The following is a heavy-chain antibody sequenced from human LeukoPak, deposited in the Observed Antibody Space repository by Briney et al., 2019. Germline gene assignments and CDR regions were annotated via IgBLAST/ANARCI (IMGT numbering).Heavy chain of an antibody. CDR2: MNPNSGNT. Sequence: LRASVKVSCKASGYTFTSYDINWVRQATGQGLEWMGWMNPNSGNTGYAQKFQGRVTMTTDTSTSTAYMELRSLRSDDTAVYYCARDLITFGGVIAKDWGQGTLVTVSS. D-gene: IGHD3-16*02. V-gene: IGHV1-8*01. CDR1: GYTFTSYD. CDR3: ARDLITFGGVIAKD. J-gene: IGHJ4*02.